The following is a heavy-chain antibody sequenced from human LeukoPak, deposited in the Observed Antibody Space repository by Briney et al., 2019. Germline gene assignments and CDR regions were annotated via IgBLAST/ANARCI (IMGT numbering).Heavy chain of an antibody. CDR1: GGSISSYY. V-gene: IGHV4-59*01. CDR3: ARLGIQPIPRTYYRDV. CDR2: IYSSGST. Sequence: PSETLSLTCTVSGGSISSYYWSWIRQPPGKGLEWIGHIYSSGSTNYNPSLKSRVPISVDTSKNQFSLKLSSVTAADTDVYYRARLGIQPIPRTYYRDVWGKGTTDSVSS. J-gene: IGHJ6*03. D-gene: IGHD5-18*01.